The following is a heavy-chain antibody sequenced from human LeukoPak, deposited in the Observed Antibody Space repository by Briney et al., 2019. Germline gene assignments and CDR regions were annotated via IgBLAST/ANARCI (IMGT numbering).Heavy chain of an antibody. CDR2: IYPGDSDT. Sequence: GESLKISCEGSGYSFTSYWIGWVRQMPGKGLEWMGIIYPGDSDTRYSPSFQGQVTISADKSISTAYLQWSSLKASDTAMYYCASTNSSSWYYFDYWGQGTLVTVSS. J-gene: IGHJ4*02. CDR1: GYSFTSYW. CDR3: ASTNSSSWYYFDY. D-gene: IGHD6-13*01. V-gene: IGHV5-51*01.